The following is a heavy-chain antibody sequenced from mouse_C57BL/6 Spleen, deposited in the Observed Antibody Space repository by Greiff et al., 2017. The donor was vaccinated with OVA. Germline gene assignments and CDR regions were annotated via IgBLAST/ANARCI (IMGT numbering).Heavy chain of an antibody. Sequence: QVQLKQPGAELVKPGASVKLSCKASGYTFTSYWMQWVKQRPGQGLEWIGEIDPSDSYTNYNQKFKGKATLTVDTSSSTAYMQLSSLTSEDSAVYYCARKGDYYGSRGYWGQGTTLTVSS. CDR1: GYTFTSYW. CDR2: IDPSDSYT. J-gene: IGHJ2*01. CDR3: ARKGDYYGSRGY. V-gene: IGHV1-50*01. D-gene: IGHD1-1*01.